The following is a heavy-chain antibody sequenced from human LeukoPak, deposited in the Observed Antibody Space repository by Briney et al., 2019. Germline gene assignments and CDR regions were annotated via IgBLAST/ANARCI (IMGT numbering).Heavy chain of an antibody. CDR2: ISSSGSTI. J-gene: IGHJ4*02. D-gene: IGHD2/OR15-2a*01. V-gene: IGHV3-48*03. CDR1: GFTFSSYE. Sequence: GGSLRLSCAASGFTFSSYEMNWVRQAPGKGLEWVSYISSSGSTIYYADSVKGRFTISRDNAKNSLYLQMNSLRAEDTAVYYCARGYYSISNPPYYFDYWGQGTLVTVSS. CDR3: ARGYYSISNPPYYFDY.